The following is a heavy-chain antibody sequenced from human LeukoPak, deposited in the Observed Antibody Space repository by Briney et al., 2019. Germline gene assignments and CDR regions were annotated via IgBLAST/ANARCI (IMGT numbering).Heavy chain of an antibody. Sequence: PSEALSLTCAVSGGSISSGGYYWSWIRQPPGKGLEWIGYIYHSGSTYYNPSLKSRVTISVDRSKNQFSLKLSSVTAADTAVYYCARGDIVATILYFDYWGQGTLVTVSS. CDR3: ARGDIVATILYFDY. V-gene: IGHV4-30-2*01. CDR2: IYHSGST. J-gene: IGHJ4*02. D-gene: IGHD5-12*01. CDR1: GGSISSGGYY.